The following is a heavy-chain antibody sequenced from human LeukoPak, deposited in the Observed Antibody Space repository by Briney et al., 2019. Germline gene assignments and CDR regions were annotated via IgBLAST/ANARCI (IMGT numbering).Heavy chain of an antibody. D-gene: IGHD3-16*01. Sequence: PGGSLRLSCAASGFTFSKHGMNWVRQAPGMGLEWVSGIGPSGTRTYYADSVKGRFAISRDNSRNTVYLQMNSLRADDTAVCYCAKDWAWGWFDPWGQGTLVTVSS. J-gene: IGHJ5*02. V-gene: IGHV3-23*01. CDR3: AKDWAWGWFDP. CDR2: IGPSGTRT. CDR1: GFTFSKHG.